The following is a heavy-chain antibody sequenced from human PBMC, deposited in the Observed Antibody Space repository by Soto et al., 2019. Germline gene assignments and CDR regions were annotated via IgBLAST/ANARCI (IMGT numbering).Heavy chain of an antibody. CDR3: ARNYYGSESYYNGPFDY. CDR1: GGTFSSYA. D-gene: IGHD3-10*01. J-gene: IGHJ4*02. Sequence: QVQLVQSWAEVKKPGSSVKVSCKASGGTFSSYAISWVRQAPGQVLEWMGGIIPIFGTANYAQKVQGRVTITADESTSTGYMELSSLRAEDTAVYYCARNYYGSESYYNGPFDYWGQGTLVTVSS. V-gene: IGHV1-69*01. CDR2: IIPIFGTA.